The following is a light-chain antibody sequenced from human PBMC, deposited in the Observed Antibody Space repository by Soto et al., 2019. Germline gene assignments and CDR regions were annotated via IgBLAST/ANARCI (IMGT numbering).Light chain of an antibody. CDR1: ESVVSNY. J-gene: IGKJ1*01. Sequence: EVVLSKSPGTVSLTQGERATLSCRATESVVSNYLAWYQLKPGQAPRLLIYDASSRATGIPDRFSGSGSGTDFTLTISSLEPEDFAVYYCQQYGSIPWTFGQRTMVDI. CDR3: QQYGSIPWT. CDR2: DAS. V-gene: IGKV3-20*01.